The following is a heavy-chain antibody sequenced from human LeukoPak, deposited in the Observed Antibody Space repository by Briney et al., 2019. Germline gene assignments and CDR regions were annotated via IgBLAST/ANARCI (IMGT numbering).Heavy chain of an antibody. J-gene: IGHJ6*02. CDR1: EFTFSNYD. CDR3: ARNPKGDSYGMDV. Sequence: GGSLRLSCAASEFTFSNYDIHWVRQAPSKGLEWVAVTWYVGSTKYYADSVKGRFTISRDNSKNTVHLQINSLRAEDTAVYYCARNPKGDSYGMDVWGQGTTVTVSS. V-gene: IGHV3-33*01. CDR2: TWYVGSTK.